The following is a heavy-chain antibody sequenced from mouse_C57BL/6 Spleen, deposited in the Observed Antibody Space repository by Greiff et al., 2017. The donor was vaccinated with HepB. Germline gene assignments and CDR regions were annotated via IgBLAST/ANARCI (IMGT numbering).Heavy chain of an antibody. CDR3: ARSTTVVAPFDY. D-gene: IGHD1-1*01. CDR1: GYTFTSYT. V-gene: IGHV1-4*01. Sequence: QVQLQQSGAELARPGASVKMSCKASGYTFTSYTMHWVKQRPGQGLEWIGYINPSSGYTKYNQKFKDKATLTADKSSSTAYMQLSSLTSEDSAVYYCARSTTVVAPFDYWGQGTTLTVSS. J-gene: IGHJ2*01. CDR2: INPSSGYT.